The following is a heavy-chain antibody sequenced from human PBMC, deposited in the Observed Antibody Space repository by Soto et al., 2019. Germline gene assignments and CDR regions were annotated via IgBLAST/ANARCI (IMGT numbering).Heavy chain of an antibody. CDR1: GGSLSGYY. CDR3: ARAVRITMVRGVMAPYYYYYYYMDV. J-gene: IGHJ6*03. V-gene: IGHV4-34*01. Sequence: PSETLSLTCAVYGGSLSGYYWSWIRQPPGKGLEWIGEINHSGSTNYNPSLKSRVTISVDTSKNQFSLKLSSVAAADTAVYYCARAVRITMVRGVMAPYYYYYYYMDVWGKGTTVTVSS. CDR2: INHSGST. D-gene: IGHD3-10*01.